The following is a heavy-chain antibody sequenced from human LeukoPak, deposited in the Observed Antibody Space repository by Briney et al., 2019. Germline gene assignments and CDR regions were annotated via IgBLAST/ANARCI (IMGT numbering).Heavy chain of an antibody. D-gene: IGHD5-24*01. V-gene: IGHV3-66*01. Sequence: PGGSLRLSCAASGFTVSSNYMSWVRQAPGKGLEWVSVIYSGGSTYYADSVKGRFTISRDNSKNTLYLQMNSLRAEDTAVYYCAREGGYNYEDAFDIWGQGTMVTVSS. J-gene: IGHJ3*02. CDR1: GFTVSSNY. CDR3: AREGGYNYEDAFDI. CDR2: IYSGGST.